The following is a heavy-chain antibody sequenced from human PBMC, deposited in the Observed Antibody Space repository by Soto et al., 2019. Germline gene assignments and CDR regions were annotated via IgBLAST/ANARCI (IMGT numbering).Heavy chain of an antibody. CDR3: ARDLGYYDSSGYFDY. V-gene: IGHV3-11*01. Sequence: GGSLRLSCAASGFTFSDYYMSWIRRAPGKGLEWVSYISSSDSIIYYSDSVKGRFIISRDNAKNSLYLQMNSLRAEDTAVYYCARDLGYYDSSGYFDYWGQGTLVTVSS. CDR1: GFTFSDYY. J-gene: IGHJ4*02. CDR2: ISSSDSII. D-gene: IGHD3-22*01.